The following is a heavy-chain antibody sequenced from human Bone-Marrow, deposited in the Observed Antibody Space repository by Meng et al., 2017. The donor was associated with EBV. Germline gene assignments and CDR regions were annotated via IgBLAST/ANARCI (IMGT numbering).Heavy chain of an antibody. V-gene: IGHV1-46*01. CDR2: FTPSDGST. CDR1: GFPLRHHF. J-gene: IGHJ4*02. Sequence: GAEVRKPGASVKGSCKASGFPLRHHFVDWVRQAPVQGLEWMGVFTPSDGSTTIKQTLQGRVTMTSDTSTSTVYLELRSLTVFDTAVYYCATRYYYGSSGYIYWGQGTLVTVSS. D-gene: IGHD3-22*01. CDR3: ATRYYYGSSGYIY.